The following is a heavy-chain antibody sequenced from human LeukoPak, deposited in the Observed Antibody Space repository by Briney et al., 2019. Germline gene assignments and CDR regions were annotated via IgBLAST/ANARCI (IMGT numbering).Heavy chain of an antibody. CDR3: ARVDAWGLDY. CDR1: GYSISSGYY. D-gene: IGHD7-27*01. CDR2: IYTSGST. J-gene: IGHJ4*02. V-gene: IGHV4-38-2*02. Sequence: SETLSLTCTVSGYSISSGYYWGWIRQPPGKGLEWIGRIYTSGSTNYNPSLKSRVTISVDTSKNQFSLKLSSVTAADTAVYYCARVDAWGLDYWGQGTLVTVSS.